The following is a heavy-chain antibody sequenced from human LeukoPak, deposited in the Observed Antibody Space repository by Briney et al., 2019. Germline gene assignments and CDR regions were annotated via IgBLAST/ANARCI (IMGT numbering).Heavy chain of an antibody. V-gene: IGHV3-66*01. CDR1: GFTVSSNY. CDR2: IYSGGST. D-gene: IGHD2-2*01. J-gene: IGHJ6*02. Sequence: QSGGSLRLSCAASGFTVSSNYMSWVRQAPGKGLEWVSVIYSGGSTYYADSVKGRFTISRDNSKNTLYLQMNSLRAEDTAVYYCATRSYGYYYYYGMDVWGQGTTVTVSS. CDR3: ATRSYGYYYYYGMDV.